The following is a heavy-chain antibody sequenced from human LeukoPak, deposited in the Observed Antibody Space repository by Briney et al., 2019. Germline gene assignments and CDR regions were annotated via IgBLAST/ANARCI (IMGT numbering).Heavy chain of an antibody. D-gene: IGHD3-22*01. CDR3: AKGGTYYDSSGYYFS. J-gene: IGHJ4*02. Sequence: GGSLRLSCAASGFTFSSYGMSWVRQAPGKGLEWVSAISGSGGSTYYADSVKGRFTISRDNSKNTLYLQMNSLRAEDTAVYYCAKGGTYYDSSGYYFSWGQGTLVTVSS. CDR2: ISGSGGST. CDR1: GFTFSSYG. V-gene: IGHV3-23*01.